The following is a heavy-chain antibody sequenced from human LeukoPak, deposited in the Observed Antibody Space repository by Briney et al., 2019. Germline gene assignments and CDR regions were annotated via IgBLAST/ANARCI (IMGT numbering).Heavy chain of an antibody. J-gene: IGHJ4*02. CDR2: IYYTGST. Sequence: PSETLSLTCTVSGGSISSSSYYWGWIRQPPGKGLEWIGSIYYTGSTYYNPSLKSRVTISVDTSKNQFSLKLSSVTAADTAVYYCARQMHQWLQYYFDYWGQGTLVTVSS. CDR3: ARQMHQWLQYYFDY. CDR1: GGSISSSSYY. D-gene: IGHD5-24*01. V-gene: IGHV4-39*01.